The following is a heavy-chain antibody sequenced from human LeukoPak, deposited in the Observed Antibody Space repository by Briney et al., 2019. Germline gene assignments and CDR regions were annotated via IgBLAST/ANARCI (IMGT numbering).Heavy chain of an antibody. CDR2: ISSSSSYI. Sequence: KSGGSLRLSCAASGFTFSSYALSWVRQAPGKGLEWVSSISSSSSYIYYADSVKGRFTVSRDNAKNSLYLQMNSLRAEDTAVYYCARDRGSYSDYYMDVWGKGTTVTVSS. CDR3: ARDRGSYSDYYMDV. J-gene: IGHJ6*03. V-gene: IGHV3-21*01. D-gene: IGHD1-26*01. CDR1: GFTFSSYA.